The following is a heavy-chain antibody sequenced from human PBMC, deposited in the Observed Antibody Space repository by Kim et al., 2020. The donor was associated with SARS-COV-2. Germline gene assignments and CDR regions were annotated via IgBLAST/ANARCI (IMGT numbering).Heavy chain of an antibody. J-gene: IGHJ6*02. D-gene: IGHD2-15*01. CDR1: GFTFSAYW. V-gene: IGHV3-7*01. CDR3: ARERRYCSGGSCYDAMDV. CDR2: IKQDGSEK. Sequence: GGSLRLSCAASGFTFSAYWMSWVRQTPGKGLEWVANIKQDGSEKYYVDSVGGRFTISRDNAKNSLYLQMTSLRVEDTAMFYCARERRYCSGGSCYDAMDVWGQGTTVTVSS.